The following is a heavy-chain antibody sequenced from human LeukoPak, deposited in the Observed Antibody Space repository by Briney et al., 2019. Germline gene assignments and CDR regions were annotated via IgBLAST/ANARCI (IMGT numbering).Heavy chain of an antibody. CDR2: IYHSGST. Sequence: SQALSLTCTVSGGSISSGGYYWSWIRQPPGKGLEWIGYIYHSGSTYYNPSLKSRVTISVDRSKNQFSLKLSSVTAADTAVYYCARHFESSTGGFDYWGQGTLVTVSS. CDR3: ARHFESSTGGFDY. D-gene: IGHD1-14*01. CDR1: GGSISSGGYY. J-gene: IGHJ4*02. V-gene: IGHV4-30-2*01.